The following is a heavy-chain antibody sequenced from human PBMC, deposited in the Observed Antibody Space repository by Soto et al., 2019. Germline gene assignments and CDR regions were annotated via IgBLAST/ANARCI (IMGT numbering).Heavy chain of an antibody. CDR1: GGTFSSYT. V-gene: IGHV1-69*02. Sequence: QVQLVQSGAEVKKPGSSVKVSCKASGGTFSSYTISWVRQAPGQGLEWMGRIIPILGIANYAQKFQGRVTITADKSTSTAYMGLSSLRSEDTAGYSSARGVEAVGATYYWGQGTLVTVSS. CDR2: IIPILGIA. CDR3: ARGVEAVGATYY. J-gene: IGHJ4*02. D-gene: IGHD1-26*01.